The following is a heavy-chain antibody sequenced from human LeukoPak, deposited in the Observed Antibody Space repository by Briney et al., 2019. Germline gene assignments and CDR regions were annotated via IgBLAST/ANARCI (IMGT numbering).Heavy chain of an antibody. J-gene: IGHJ4*02. CDR1: GFTFSSYS. CDR2: IGSSSSTI. CDR3: AKATGYLL. Sequence: GGSLRLSCAASGFTFSSYSMNWVRQAPGKGLEWVSYIGSSSSTIYYADSVKGRFTISRDNAKNSLFLQMNSLRAEDTAVYYCAKATGYLLWGQGTLVTVSS. V-gene: IGHV3-48*01. D-gene: IGHD1-14*01.